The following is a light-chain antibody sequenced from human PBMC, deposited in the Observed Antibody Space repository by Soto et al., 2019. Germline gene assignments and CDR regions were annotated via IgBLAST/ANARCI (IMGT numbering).Light chain of an antibody. CDR3: QQYGSSPRA. Sequence: EIVLTQSPGTLSLSPGERATLSCRASQSVSSSYLAWYQQKPGQAPRLLIYGASTRATGIPARFSGSGSGTDFTLTIDRLEPEDFATYYCQQYGSSPRAFGQGTKVDIK. V-gene: IGKV3-20*01. CDR1: QSVSSSY. J-gene: IGKJ1*01. CDR2: GAS.